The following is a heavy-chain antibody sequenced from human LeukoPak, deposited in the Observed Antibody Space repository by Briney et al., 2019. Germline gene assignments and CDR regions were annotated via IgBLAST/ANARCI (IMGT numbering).Heavy chain of an antibody. V-gene: IGHV5-51*01. CDR3: ARHWAHYDFWGGPHWFDP. D-gene: IGHD3-3*01. CDR1: GYSFTSYW. J-gene: IGHJ5*02. Sequence: GESLKISCKGSGYSFTSYWIGWVRQMPGKGLEWMGIIYPGDSDTRYSPSFQGQVTISADKSISTAYLQWSSLKASDTAMYYCARHWAHYDFWGGPHWFDPWGQGTLVTVSS. CDR2: IYPGDSDT.